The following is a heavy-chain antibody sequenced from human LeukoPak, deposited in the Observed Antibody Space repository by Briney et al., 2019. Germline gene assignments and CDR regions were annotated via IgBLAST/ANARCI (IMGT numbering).Heavy chain of an antibody. D-gene: IGHD5/OR15-5a*01. CDR1: GYTFTSYD. V-gene: IGHV1-8*01. CDR3: ARQGPSTTGFDY. CDR2: MNPNSGNT. Sequence: ASVKVSCKASGYTFTSYDINWVRQATGQGLEWMGWMNPNSGNTGYAQKFQGRVTMTRNTSISTAYMELSSLRSEDTAVYYCARQGPSTTGFDYWGQGTLVTVSS. J-gene: IGHJ4*02.